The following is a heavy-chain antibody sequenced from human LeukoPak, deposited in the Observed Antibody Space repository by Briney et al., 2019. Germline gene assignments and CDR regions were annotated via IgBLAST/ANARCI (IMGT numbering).Heavy chain of an antibody. J-gene: IGHJ4*02. CDR1: GGTFSSYA. D-gene: IGHD3-3*01. CDR3: ARRIYDFWSGYYLDY. V-gene: IGHV1-69*01. CDR2: IIPIFGTA. Sequence: GSSVKVSCKASGGTFSSYAISWVRQAPGQGLEWMGGIIPIFGTANYAQKFQGRVTITADESTSTAYMELSSLRSDDTAVYYCARRIYDFWSGYYLDYWGQGTLVTVSS.